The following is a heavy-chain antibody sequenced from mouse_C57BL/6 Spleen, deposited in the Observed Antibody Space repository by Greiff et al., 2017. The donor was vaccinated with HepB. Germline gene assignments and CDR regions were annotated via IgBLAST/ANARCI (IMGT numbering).Heavy chain of an antibody. CDR3: ARINCGSSYWYFGV. Sequence: EVQVVESGGGLVKPGGSLKLSCAASGFTFSDYGMHWVRQAPEKGLEWVAYISSGSSTIYYADTVKGRFTISRDNAKNTLFLQMTSLRSEDTAMYYCARINCGSSYWYFGVGGTGTSVTVAS. V-gene: IGHV5-17*01. CDR2: ISSGSSTI. D-gene: IGHD1-1*01. CDR1: GFTFSDYG. J-gene: IGHJ1*03.